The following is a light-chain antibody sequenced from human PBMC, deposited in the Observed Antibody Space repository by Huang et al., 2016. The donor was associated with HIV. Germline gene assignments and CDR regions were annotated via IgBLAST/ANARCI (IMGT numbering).Light chain of an antibody. V-gene: IGKV1-39*01. CDR1: QNINKY. Sequence: DIQITQSPSSLSASVGDRVTITCRASQNINKYLNWYQQQPGKAPKLLISGASTLQSGVPSSFSGSGSGTDVTLTISSLHPEDSAVDFCQQSVKTPRTFGQGTKLEI. CDR3: QQSVKTPRT. CDR2: GAS. J-gene: IGKJ2*01.